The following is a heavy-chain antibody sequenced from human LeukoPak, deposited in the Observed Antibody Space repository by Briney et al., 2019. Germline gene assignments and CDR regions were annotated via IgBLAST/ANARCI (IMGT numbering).Heavy chain of an antibody. CDR2: IYYSGST. V-gene: IGHV4-61*01. J-gene: IGHJ4*02. CDR3: ARVNSGSYPFDY. CDR1: GGSVSSGTYY. Sequence: SETLSLTCTVSGGSVSSGTYYWSWTRQPPGKGLEWIGYIYYSGSTNYNPSLESRVTISVDTSKNQFSLKLSSVTAADTAVYYCARVNSGSYPFDYWGQGTLVTVSS. D-gene: IGHD1-26*01.